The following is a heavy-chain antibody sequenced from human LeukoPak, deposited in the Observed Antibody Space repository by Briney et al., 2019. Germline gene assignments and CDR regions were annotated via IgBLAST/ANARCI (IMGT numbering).Heavy chain of an antibody. CDR3: TTTFRGEYYYDSSSFDY. D-gene: IGHD3-22*01. V-gene: IGHV3-15*01. CDR2: IRSKTGGGTT. J-gene: IGHJ4*02. CDR1: GFTFSNAW. Sequence: GGSLRLSCAASGFTFSNAWMSWVRQAPGKGLEWVGRIRSKTGGGTTDYAAPVKGRFTISRDDSKNTLYLQMNSLKTEDTAVYYCTTTFRGEYYYDSSSFDYWGQGTLVTVSS.